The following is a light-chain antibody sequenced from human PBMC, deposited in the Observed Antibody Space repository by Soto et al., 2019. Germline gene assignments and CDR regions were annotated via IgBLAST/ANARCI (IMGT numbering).Light chain of an antibody. CDR1: QTISSNY. CDR3: QQYVNSPYT. Sequence: DIVLTQSPGTLSLSPGERATLSCRASQTISSNYLAWYQQQPGQAPRLVIHGASSRATDIPDRFSGSGSGTDFTLTISRLEPEDFAVYYCQQYVNSPYTFGQGTKLEI. J-gene: IGKJ2*01. V-gene: IGKV3-20*01. CDR2: GAS.